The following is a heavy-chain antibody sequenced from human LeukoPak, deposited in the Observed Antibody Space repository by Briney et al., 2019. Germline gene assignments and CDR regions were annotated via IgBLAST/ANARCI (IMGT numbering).Heavy chain of an antibody. CDR3: ARSIAVAGPYYYYYYGMDV. CDR2: INHNSGGT. J-gene: IGHJ6*02. V-gene: IGHV1-2*02. D-gene: IGHD6-19*01. CDR1: GYTFTGYY. Sequence: ASVKVSCRASGYTFTGYYMHWVRQAPGQGLEWMGWINHNSGGTNYAQKFQGRVTMTRDTSISTAYMELSRLRSDDTAVYYCARSIAVAGPYYYYYYGMDVWGQGTTVTVSS.